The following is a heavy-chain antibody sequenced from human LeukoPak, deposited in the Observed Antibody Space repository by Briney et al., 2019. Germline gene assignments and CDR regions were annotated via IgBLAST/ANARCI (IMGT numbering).Heavy chain of an antibody. Sequence: PSETLSLTCTVSGGSISSGNYYWSWIRQPPGKGLEWIGYIYYSGTTYYYPSLKSRVTISVNTSKNQFSLKLSSVTAADTAVYYCARGGVGATFDYWGQGTLVTVSS. CDR2: IYYSGTT. J-gene: IGHJ4*02. V-gene: IGHV4-30-4*08. D-gene: IGHD1-26*01. CDR1: GGSISSGNYY. CDR3: ARGGVGATFDY.